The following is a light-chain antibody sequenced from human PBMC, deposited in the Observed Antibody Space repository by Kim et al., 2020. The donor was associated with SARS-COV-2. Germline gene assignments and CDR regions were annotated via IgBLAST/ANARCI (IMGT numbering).Light chain of an antibody. V-gene: IGKV3-15*01. CDR3: QQSNYCPPLT. Sequence: PRHSAPLSCRASQTINNKLVWYQQKPGQAPRLLIYDSTTRATGVPASFIGSGSETDFTLTISSLQSEDFAVYYCQQSNYCPPLTFGQGTKVDIK. J-gene: IGKJ1*01. CDR2: DST. CDR1: QTINNK.